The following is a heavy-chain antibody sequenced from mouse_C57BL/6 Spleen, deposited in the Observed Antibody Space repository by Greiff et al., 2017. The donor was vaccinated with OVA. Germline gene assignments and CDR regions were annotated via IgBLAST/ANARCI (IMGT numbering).Heavy chain of an antibody. J-gene: IGHJ4*01. V-gene: IGHV5-17*01. D-gene: IGHD1-1*01. Sequence: EVQGVESGGGLVKPGGSLKLSCAASGFTFSDYGMHWVRQAPEKGLEWVAYISSGSSTIYYADTVKGRFTISRDNAKNTLFLQMTSLRSEDTAMYYCARPYYYGSSLYAMDYWGQGTSVTVSS. CDR3: ARPYYYGSSLYAMDY. CDR2: ISSGSSTI. CDR1: GFTFSDYG.